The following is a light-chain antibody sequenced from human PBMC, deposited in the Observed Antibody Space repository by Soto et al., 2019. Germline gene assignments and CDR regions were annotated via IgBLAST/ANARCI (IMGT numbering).Light chain of an antibody. Sequence: DIQMTQSPSSLSASVGDRVTITCRASQSISSYLNWYQQKPGKAPKLLIYKASTLKSGVQSRFSGSGSGTEFTLTISSLQPDEFATYYCKHYNSYSEAFGQGPKVDIK. V-gene: IGKV1-5*03. CDR1: QSISSY. J-gene: IGKJ1*01. CDR2: KAS. CDR3: KHYNSYSEA.